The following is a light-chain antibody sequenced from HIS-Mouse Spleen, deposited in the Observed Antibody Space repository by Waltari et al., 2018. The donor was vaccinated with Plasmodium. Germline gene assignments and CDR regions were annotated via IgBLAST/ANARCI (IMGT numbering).Light chain of an antibody. V-gene: IGLV3-10*01. J-gene: IGLJ3*02. CDR1: ALPKKY. CDR3: YSTDSSGNHRV. Sequence: SYELTQPPSVSVSPGQTARITCPGDALPKKYAYWYQQKSGQATVLVIYEDSKRPPGIPERCSGSSSGTMATLTISGAQVEDEADYYCYSTDSSGNHRVFGGGTKLTVL. CDR2: EDS.